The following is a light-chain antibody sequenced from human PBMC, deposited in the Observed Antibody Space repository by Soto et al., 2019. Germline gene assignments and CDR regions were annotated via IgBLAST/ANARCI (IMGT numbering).Light chain of an antibody. CDR1: TSNIGSNT. V-gene: IGLV1-44*01. Sequence: QPVLTQPPSASGTPGQSVTISCSGSTSNIGSNTVNWYQQLPGTAPKLLVYSNDQRPSGVPDRFSASKSGTSAFLAISGLQSEDEADYDCAVWDDSLNAWVFGGGTKLTV. J-gene: IGLJ3*02. CDR3: AVWDDSLNAWV. CDR2: SND.